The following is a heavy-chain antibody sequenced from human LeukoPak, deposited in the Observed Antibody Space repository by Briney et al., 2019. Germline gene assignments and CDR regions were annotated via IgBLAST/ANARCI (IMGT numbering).Heavy chain of an antibody. CDR3: ARLQQEGY. V-gene: IGHV4-34*01. CDR2: INPSGST. J-gene: IGHJ4*02. D-gene: IGHD6-13*01. CDR1: GGSLSGYY. Sequence: SETLSLTCPVYGGSLSGYYWSWIRQPPGKGLEWIGEINPSGSTNYHTTLKTRVTISVDTTKNQFSLKLSSVTAADTAVYYCARLQQEGYWGQGTLVTVSS.